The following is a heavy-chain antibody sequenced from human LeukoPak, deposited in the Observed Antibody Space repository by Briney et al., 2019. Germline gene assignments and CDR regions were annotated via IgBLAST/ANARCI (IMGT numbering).Heavy chain of an antibody. J-gene: IGHJ5*02. CDR1: GYTLTELS. Sequence: ASVKVSCKVSGYTLTELSMHWVRQAPGKGLEWMGGFDPEDGETIYAQKFQGRVTMTEDTSTDTAYMELSSLRSEDTAVYYCMCDFGVVRHFDPWGQGTLVTVSS. CDR3: MCDFGVVRHFDP. CDR2: FDPEDGET. D-gene: IGHD3-3*01. V-gene: IGHV1-24*01.